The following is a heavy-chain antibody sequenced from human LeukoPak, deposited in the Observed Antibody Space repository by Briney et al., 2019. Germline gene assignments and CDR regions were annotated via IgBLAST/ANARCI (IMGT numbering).Heavy chain of an antibody. V-gene: IGHV3-21*01. J-gene: IGHJ4*02. D-gene: IGHD6-6*01. CDR2: ISSSSSYI. CDR1: GFTFSNAW. CDR3: ARDKYSRNHDY. Sequence: GGSLRLSCAASGFTFSNAWMSWVRQAPGKGLEWVSSISSSSSYIYYADSVKGRFTISRDNAKNSLYLQMNSLRAEDTAVYYCARDKYSRNHDYWGQGTLVTVSS.